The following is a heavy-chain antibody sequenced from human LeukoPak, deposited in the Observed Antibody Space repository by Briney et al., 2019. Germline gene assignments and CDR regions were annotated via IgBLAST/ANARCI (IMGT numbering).Heavy chain of an antibody. J-gene: IGHJ6*02. V-gene: IGHV1-69*04. CDR1: GGTFSSYA. CDR2: IIPILGIA. CDR3: ARVVAAAGTYYYYYYGMDV. D-gene: IGHD6-13*01. Sequence: ASVKVSCKASGGTFSSYAISWVRQAPGQGLEWMGRIIPILGIANYAQKFQGRVTFTADKSTSTAYMELSSLRSEDTAVYYCARVVAAAGTYYYYYYGMDVWGQGTTVTVSS.